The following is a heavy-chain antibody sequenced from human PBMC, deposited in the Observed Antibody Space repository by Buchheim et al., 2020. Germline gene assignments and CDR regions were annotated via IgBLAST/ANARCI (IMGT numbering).Heavy chain of an antibody. CDR2: INHSGST. Sequence: QVQLQQWGAGLLKPSETLSLTCAVYGGSFSGYYWSWIRQPPGKGLEWIGEINHSGSTNYNPSLKSRVTISVDTSKNQFSLKLSSVTAADTAVYYCARGVSYCSGGSCYSIWFDPWGQGTL. J-gene: IGHJ5*02. CDR3: ARGVSYCSGGSCYSIWFDP. V-gene: IGHV4-34*01. D-gene: IGHD2-15*01. CDR1: GGSFSGYY.